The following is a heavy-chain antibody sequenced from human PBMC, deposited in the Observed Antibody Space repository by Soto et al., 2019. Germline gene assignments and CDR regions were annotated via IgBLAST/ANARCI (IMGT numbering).Heavy chain of an antibody. D-gene: IGHD7-27*01. CDR2: IKTETDGGTI. J-gene: IGHJ4*02. CDR3: TVEHWGSSN. V-gene: IGHV3-15*07. Sequence: EVHLVESGGDLVKPGGSLRLSCAASGLTFSNVWMNWVRQVPGKGLEWVVRIKTETDGGTIDYAEPVKGRFTISRDDSKNTLYLQMNSLKGEDTAVYYCTVEHWGSSNWGRGTLVTVSS. CDR1: GLTFSNVW.